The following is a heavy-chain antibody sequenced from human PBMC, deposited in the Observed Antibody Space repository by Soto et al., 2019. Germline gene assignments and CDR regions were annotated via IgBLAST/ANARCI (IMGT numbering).Heavy chain of an antibody. CDR3: ARESGVDSGYDGAFDI. V-gene: IGHV3-33*01. D-gene: IGHD5-12*01. CDR2: IWYDGSNK. Sequence: GGSLRLSCAASGFTFSSYGMHWVRQAPGKGLEWVAVIWYDGSNKYHADSVKGRFTISRDNSKNTLYLQMNSLRAEDTAVYYCARESGVDSGYDGAFDIWGQGTMVTVSS. CDR1: GFTFSSYG. J-gene: IGHJ3*02.